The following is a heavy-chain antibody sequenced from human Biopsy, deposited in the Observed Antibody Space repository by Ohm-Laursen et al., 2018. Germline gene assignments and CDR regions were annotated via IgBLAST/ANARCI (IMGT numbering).Heavy chain of an antibody. J-gene: IGHJ1*01. CDR1: GGSISSYH. CDR2: ISHTGYT. Sequence: GTLSLTCTVSGGSISSYHWTWIRQPPGKGLEWIGHISHTGYTSYKSSLKSRVTISLDTSRKHFSLRLTSLAAADTAVYYCARGSNEYGGLYFPHWGQGTLVTVSS. D-gene: IGHD4-23*01. V-gene: IGHV4-59*08. CDR3: ARGSNEYGGLYFPH.